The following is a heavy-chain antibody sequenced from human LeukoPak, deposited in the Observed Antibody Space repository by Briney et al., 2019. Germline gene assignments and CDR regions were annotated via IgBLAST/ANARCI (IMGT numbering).Heavy chain of an antibody. CDR3: ARQMVATMLFDC. Sequence: PGGSLRLSCAASGFTFSTNAMTWVRQAPGKGLEWVSAIIGSGLSTYYADSVKGRFTISRDNSKNTLYLQMNSLRAEDTAVYYCARQMVATMLFDCWGQGTLVTVSS. CDR1: GFTFSTNA. D-gene: IGHD5-24*01. V-gene: IGHV3-23*01. CDR2: IIGSGLST. J-gene: IGHJ4*02.